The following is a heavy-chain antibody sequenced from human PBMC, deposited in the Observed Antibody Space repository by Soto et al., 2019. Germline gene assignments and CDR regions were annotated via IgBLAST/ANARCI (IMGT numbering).Heavy chain of an antibody. Sequence: QVQLQESGPGLVKPSETLSLTCTVSGGSVSSGSYYWSWIRQPPGKGLEWIGYIYYSGSTNYNPSLKSRVTISVDTSKNQFSLKLSSVTAADTAVYYCARDLGPPNWFDPWGQGTLVTVSS. CDR2: IYYSGST. V-gene: IGHV4-61*01. J-gene: IGHJ5*02. CDR1: GGSVSSGSYY. CDR3: ARDLGPPNWFDP.